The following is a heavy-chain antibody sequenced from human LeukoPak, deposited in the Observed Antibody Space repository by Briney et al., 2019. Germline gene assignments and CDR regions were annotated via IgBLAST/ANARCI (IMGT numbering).Heavy chain of an antibody. D-gene: IGHD2-2*01. CDR1: GYTLTELS. CDR3: ARDRGYCSSTSCYDGDY. Sequence: ASVKVSCKVSGYTLTELSMHWVRQAPGKGLEWMGGFDPEDGETIYAQKFQGRVTMTEDTSTDTAYMELSSLRSEDTAVYYCARDRGYCSSTSCYDGDYWGQGTLVTVSS. V-gene: IGHV1-24*01. J-gene: IGHJ4*02. CDR2: FDPEDGET.